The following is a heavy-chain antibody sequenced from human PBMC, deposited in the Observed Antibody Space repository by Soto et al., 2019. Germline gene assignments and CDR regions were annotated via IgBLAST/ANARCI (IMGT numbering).Heavy chain of an antibody. CDR1: GGTFSSYA. Sequence: QVQLVQSGAEVKKPGSSVKVSCKASGGTFSSYAISWVRQAPGQGLEWMGGIIPIFGTANYAQKFQGRVTITADDSTSTAYMELGSLRSEDTAVYYCARATKRIAAAGYNWFDPWGQGTLVTVSS. V-gene: IGHV1-69*01. D-gene: IGHD6-13*01. CDR2: IIPIFGTA. CDR3: ARATKRIAAAGYNWFDP. J-gene: IGHJ5*02.